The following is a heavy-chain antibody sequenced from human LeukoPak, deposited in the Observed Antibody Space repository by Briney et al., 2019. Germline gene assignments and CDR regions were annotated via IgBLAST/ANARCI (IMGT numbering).Heavy chain of an antibody. D-gene: IGHD6-13*01. CDR1: GGSISTYY. CDR2: IYYSGSA. J-gene: IGHJ4*02. CDR3: ARGGEAATAD. Sequence: SETLSLTCTVSGGSISTYYWTWIRQPPGKGLEWIGYIYYSGSANYNPSLKSRVTISVDTSKNQFSLKLSSVTAADTAVYYCARGGEAATADWGRGILVTVSS. V-gene: IGHV4-59*01.